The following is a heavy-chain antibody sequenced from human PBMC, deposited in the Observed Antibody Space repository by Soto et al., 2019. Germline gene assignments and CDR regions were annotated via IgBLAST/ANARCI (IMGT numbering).Heavy chain of an antibody. CDR1: GYPFTSRG. CDR2: ISGYNGNT. J-gene: IGHJ4*02. Sequence: QVQLVQSGTDVKKPGASVKVSCKASGYPFTSRGFSWVRQAPGQGLEWMGWISGYNGNTNYAQKFQDRGTKTTDTSTSTVYKELWSLRSDDTAVYYCESWGGQDHSCGGPFDLWGQGTLVTVSS. CDR3: ESWGGQDHSCGGPFDL. V-gene: IGHV1-18*04. D-gene: IGHD2-21*01.